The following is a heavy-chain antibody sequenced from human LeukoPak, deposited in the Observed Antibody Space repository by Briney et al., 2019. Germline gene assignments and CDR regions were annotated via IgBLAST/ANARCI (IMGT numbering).Heavy chain of an antibody. Sequence: GVSLRLSCLASKFTFNNYAMTWVRQAPGKGLEWVSSISGSGDNMDYADSVKGRFTISRDNSENTLYLQMNSLRGEDTAVYYCARDGYSGSYYRLYYFFMDVWGKGTTATVSS. D-gene: IGHD1-26*01. CDR1: KFTFNNYA. V-gene: IGHV3-23*01. CDR3: ARDGYSGSYYRLYYFFMDV. J-gene: IGHJ6*03. CDR2: ISGSGDNM.